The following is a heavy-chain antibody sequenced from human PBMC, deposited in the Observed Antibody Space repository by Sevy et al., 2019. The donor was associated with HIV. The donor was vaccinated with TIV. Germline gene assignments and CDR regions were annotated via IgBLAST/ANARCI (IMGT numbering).Heavy chain of an antibody. CDR3: ARVVEPAGIDPYYYGVDV. V-gene: IGHV1-2*02. D-gene: IGHD2-2*02. CDR1: GYTFTDYY. CDR2: INPKSGGT. J-gene: IGHJ6*02. Sequence: ASVKVSCKASGYTFTDYYIHWVRQAPGQGLEWMGWINPKSGGTNYVQKFHGRVTMTRDRSISTAYMELSRLRSDDTAVYYCARVVEPAGIDPYYYGVDVWGPGATVTVSS.